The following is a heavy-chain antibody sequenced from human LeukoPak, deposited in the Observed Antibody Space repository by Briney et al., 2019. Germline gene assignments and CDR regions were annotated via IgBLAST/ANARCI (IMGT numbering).Heavy chain of an antibody. CDR1: GYTFTSYD. V-gene: IGHV1-8*01. J-gene: IGHJ4*02. D-gene: IGHD3-22*01. Sequence: ASVKVSCKASGYTFTSYDINWVRQATGQGLEWMGWMNPNSGNTGYAQKFQGRVTMTRNTSKSTAYMELSSLRSEDTAVYYCARGARSYYDSSGYSPPYDYWGQGTLVTVSS. CDR2: MNPNSGNT. CDR3: ARGARSYYDSSGYSPPYDY.